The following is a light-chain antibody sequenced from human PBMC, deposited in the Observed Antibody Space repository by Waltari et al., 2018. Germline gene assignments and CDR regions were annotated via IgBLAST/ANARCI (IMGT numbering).Light chain of an antibody. CDR3: QQSKEVPFT. J-gene: IGKJ2*01. CDR1: QTLTTY. CDR2: AAS. Sequence: DIQLTQSPSYLSASVGDSVTITWRASQTLTTYLNWYQQRPGTAPKFLIYAASNLETGVPSRFSGGGSGTDFTLTISGLQPDDFATYYCQQSKEVPFTFGQGTKLEIK. V-gene: IGKV1-39*01.